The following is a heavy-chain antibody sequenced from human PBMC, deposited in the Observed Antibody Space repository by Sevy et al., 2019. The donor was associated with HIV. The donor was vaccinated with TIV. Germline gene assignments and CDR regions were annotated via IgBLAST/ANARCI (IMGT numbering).Heavy chain of an antibody. J-gene: IGHJ4*02. CDR3: AGGVRMVGGATRFDY. V-gene: IGHV3-11*01. Sequence: GGSLRLSCAASGFTFGDYYMSWIRQAPGKGLEWVSYISTGGSTIYYADSVKGRFTISRENAKNSLYLQMNSLRAEDAAVYYCAGGVRMVGGATRFDYWGRGTLVTVSS. CDR2: ISTGGSTI. CDR1: GFTFGDYY. D-gene: IGHD1-26*01.